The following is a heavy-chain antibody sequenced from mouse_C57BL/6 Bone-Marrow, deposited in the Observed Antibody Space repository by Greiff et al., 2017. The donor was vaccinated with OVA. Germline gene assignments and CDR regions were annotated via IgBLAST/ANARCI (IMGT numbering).Heavy chain of an antibody. Sequence: QVQLQQSGPGLVQPSQSLSITCTVSGFSLTSYGVHWVRQSPGKGLEWLGVIWRGGSTDYNAAVMSRLSITKDNSKSQVFFKIDSLQADDTAVYYSAKTVVGDFDVWGTGTTVTVSS. CDR3: AKTVVGDFDV. CDR1: GFSLTSYG. CDR2: IWRGGST. V-gene: IGHV2-5*01. D-gene: IGHD1-1*01. J-gene: IGHJ1*03.